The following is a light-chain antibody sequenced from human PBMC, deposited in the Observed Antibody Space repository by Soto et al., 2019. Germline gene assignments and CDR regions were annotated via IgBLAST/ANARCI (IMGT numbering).Light chain of an antibody. CDR3: CSYVGATTYV. CDR2: EGI. CDR1: SRNLGGYNV. Sequence: QSVLTQPAYVSGSAGQPIAISSSATSRNLGGYNVVSWYQQHPGKAPKVIVYEGIKRPSGVSDRFSGSTSGSTASLTISGLQAEDEAEYYCCSYVGATTYVFGSGTKVTVL. V-gene: IGLV2-23*01. J-gene: IGLJ1*01.